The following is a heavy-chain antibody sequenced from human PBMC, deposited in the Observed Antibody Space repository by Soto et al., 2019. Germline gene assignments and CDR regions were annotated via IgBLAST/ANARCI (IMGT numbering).Heavy chain of an antibody. D-gene: IGHD6-13*01. J-gene: IGHJ6*02. CDR3: ARDRGIAAAGTPPSHYYYGMDV. CDR1: GYTFTSYY. V-gene: IGHV1-46*01. CDR2: INPSGGST. Sequence: ASVKVSCKASGYTFTSYYMHWVRQAPGQGLEWMGIINPSGGSTNYAQKFQGRVTITADESTSTAYMELSSLRSEDTAVYYCARDRGIAAAGTPPSHYYYGMDVWGQGTTVTVSS.